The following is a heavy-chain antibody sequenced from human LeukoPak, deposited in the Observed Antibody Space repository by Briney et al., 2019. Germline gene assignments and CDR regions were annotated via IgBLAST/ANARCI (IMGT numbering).Heavy chain of an antibody. D-gene: IGHD6-19*01. V-gene: IGHV1-18*01. J-gene: IGHJ4*02. CDR1: GYTFTSHG. Sequence: ASVKVSCKASGYTFTSHGISWVRQAPGQGLEWMGWISGYNDNTNYAQKFQGRVTMTTDTSTSTAYMEVRSLRFDDTAVYYCARDEVAVAGKKVDYWGQGTLVTVSS. CDR2: ISGYNDNT. CDR3: ARDEVAVAGKKVDY.